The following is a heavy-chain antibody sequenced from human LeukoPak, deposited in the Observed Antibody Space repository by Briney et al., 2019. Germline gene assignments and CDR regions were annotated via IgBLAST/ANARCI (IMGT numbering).Heavy chain of an antibody. CDR1: GGSVSSGSYN. CDR3: ERDFVVVVAGAMDHGMHV. D-gene: IGHD2-15*01. J-gene: IGHJ6*04. V-gene: IGHV4-61*01. CDR2: IYYSGST. Sequence: SETLCLTCTASGGSVSSGSYNWSWIRRPPGMGLVWIVYIYYSGSTNYNSSLESRVTISIDTSKNHLSLKLSSVTGADTGVYYCERDFVVVVAGAMDHGMHVGGKGTT.